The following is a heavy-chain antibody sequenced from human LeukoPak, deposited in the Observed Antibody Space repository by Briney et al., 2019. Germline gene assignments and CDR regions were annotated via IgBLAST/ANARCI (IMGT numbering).Heavy chain of an antibody. J-gene: IGHJ4*02. CDR1: GGSITSYY. CDR2: MYYSGIT. V-gene: IGHV4-59*01. CDR3: ARHSSGSSPRLFLDH. Sequence: SETLSLTCTVSGGSITSYYWSWLRRAPGRGFEWIGYMYYSGITNYNPSLKSRVTISVDTSKNQFSLKLNTVTAADTAVYYCARHSSGSSPRLFLDHWGQGTLATVSS. D-gene: IGHD3-10*01.